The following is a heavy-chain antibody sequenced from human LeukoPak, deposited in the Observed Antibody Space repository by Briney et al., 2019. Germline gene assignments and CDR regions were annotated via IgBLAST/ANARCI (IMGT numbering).Heavy chain of an antibody. J-gene: IGHJ4*02. D-gene: IGHD5-12*01. CDR2: ISYDGSNK. CDR1: GFTFSSYA. V-gene: IGHV3-30*04. CDR3: ARGGVGSGYGIDGDFDY. Sequence: GGSLRLSCAASGFTFSSYAMHWVRQAPGKGLEWVAVISYDGSNKYYADSVKGRFTISRDNSKNTPYLQMNSLRAEDTAVYYCARGGVGSGYGIDGDFDYWGQGTLVTVSS.